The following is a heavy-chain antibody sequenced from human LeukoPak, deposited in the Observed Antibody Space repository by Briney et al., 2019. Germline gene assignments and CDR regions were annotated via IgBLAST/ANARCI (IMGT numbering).Heavy chain of an antibody. CDR3: AKDRGYSHGFDY. D-gene: IGHD5-18*01. V-gene: IGHV3-30*18. J-gene: IGHJ4*02. CDR2: ISYDGRNK. Sequence: GGSLRLSCAASGFTFSSYAMSWVRQAPGKGLEWVAAISYDGRNKEYVDSVKGRFTISRDNSKNTVYLQMNSLRAEDTAVYNCAKDRGYSHGFDYWGQGTLVTVSS. CDR1: GFTFSSYA.